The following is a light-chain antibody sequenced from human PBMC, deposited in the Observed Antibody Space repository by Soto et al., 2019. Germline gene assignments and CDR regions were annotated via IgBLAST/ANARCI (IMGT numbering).Light chain of an antibody. J-gene: IGLJ1*01. Sequence: QSVLTQPPSVSGSPGQSVTISCTGTSSDVGGFNYVSWYQHHPGKAPKLMIYDVSKRPSGVPDRFSGSKSGNTASLTISGLQAEAEADYYCCSYAGGYTHYVFATGTKVTVL. CDR1: SSDVGGFNY. CDR3: CSYAGGYTHYV. CDR2: DVS. V-gene: IGLV2-11*01.